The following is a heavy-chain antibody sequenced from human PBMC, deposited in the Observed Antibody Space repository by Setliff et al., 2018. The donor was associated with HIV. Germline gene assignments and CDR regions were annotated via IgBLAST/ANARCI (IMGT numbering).Heavy chain of an antibody. CDR3: ARLSVRRDYSYGMDV. D-gene: IGHD3-10*01. CDR1: GGSISSPIYY. V-gene: IGHV4-39*07. J-gene: IGHJ6*02. Sequence: PSETLSPTCTVSGGSISSPIYYRGWSRQHPGKGLEWIGFIYYSGSTYYYGGSTYYNPSLKSRVTISVDTSKNQFSLKLSSVTAADTAVYYCARLSVRRDYSYGMDVWGQGTTVTVSS. CDR2: IYYSGSTYYYGGST.